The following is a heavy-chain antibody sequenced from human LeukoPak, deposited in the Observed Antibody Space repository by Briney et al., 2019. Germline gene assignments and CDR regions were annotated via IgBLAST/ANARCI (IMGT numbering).Heavy chain of an antibody. CDR1: GGSINSDDY. J-gene: IGHJ4*02. D-gene: IGHD5-18*01. Sequence: SQTLSLTCTVSGGSINSDDYWSWIRQPPGKGLEWIGHINNSGNKYYNPSLRSRVTISVDTSRNRFSLMLNSVTAADTAMYYCARDGYNYGGRLLDYWGQGTLVTVSS. V-gene: IGHV4-30-4*01. CDR3: ARDGYNYGGRLLDY. CDR2: INNSGNK.